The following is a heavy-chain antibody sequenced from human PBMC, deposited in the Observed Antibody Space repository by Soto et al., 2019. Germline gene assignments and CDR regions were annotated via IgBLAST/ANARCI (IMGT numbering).Heavy chain of an antibody. V-gene: IGHV4-59*01. Sequence: QVQLQESGPGLVKPSETLSLTCTVSGGSISSYYWSWIRQPPGKRLEWIGYISYSGSTNYNPSLKSRVTISIDTSKNQFSLNLTSVTAADTAVYYCARVPDNYYYYYMDVWGKGTTVTVSS. CDR1: GGSISSYY. CDR3: ARVPDNYYYYYMDV. J-gene: IGHJ6*03. CDR2: ISYSGST. D-gene: IGHD2-15*01.